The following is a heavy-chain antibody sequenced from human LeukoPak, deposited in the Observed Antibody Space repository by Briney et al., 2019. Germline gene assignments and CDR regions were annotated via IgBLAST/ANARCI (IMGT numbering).Heavy chain of an antibody. Sequence: GGSLRLSCAASGFTFSSYGMRWVRQAPGKGLEWVAVIWYDGSNKYYADSVKGRFTISRDNSKNTLYLQMNSLRAEDTAVYYCARGVGYCSGGSCYPFDYWGQGTLVTVSS. J-gene: IGHJ4*02. CDR3: ARGVGYCSGGSCYPFDY. CDR1: GFTFSSYG. CDR2: IWYDGSNK. D-gene: IGHD2-15*01. V-gene: IGHV3-33*01.